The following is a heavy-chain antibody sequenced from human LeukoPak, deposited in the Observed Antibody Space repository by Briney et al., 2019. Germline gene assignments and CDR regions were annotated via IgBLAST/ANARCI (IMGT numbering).Heavy chain of an antibody. J-gene: IGHJ4*02. CDR3: AKDGALSTSWYFYCDY. V-gene: IGHV3-23*01. CDR1: GFTFSSFA. D-gene: IGHD2-2*01. CDR2: ITDSGDTT. Sequence: EGSLRLSCAASGFTFSSFAMSWVRQAPGKGLEWVSTITDSGDTTYSADSVKGRFTISRDNSKNTLYLQMNSLRAEDTAVYYCAKDGALSTSWYFYCDYWGQGTLVTVSS.